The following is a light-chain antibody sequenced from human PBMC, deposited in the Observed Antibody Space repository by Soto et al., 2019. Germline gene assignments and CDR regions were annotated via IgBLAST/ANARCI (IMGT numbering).Light chain of an antibody. CDR1: ESIGNY. V-gene: IGKV3-11*01. CDR2: DAS. CDR3: QWRSDWPRRLT. J-gene: IGKJ4*01. Sequence: EVVLTQSPATLSLSPGERATLSCRASESIGNYLAWYQQKLGQAPKLLIYDASHRAIGIPGRFSGDGSGTDSPLTLSSIEPEDLAVYYCQWRSDWPRRLTFGGGTKVEIK.